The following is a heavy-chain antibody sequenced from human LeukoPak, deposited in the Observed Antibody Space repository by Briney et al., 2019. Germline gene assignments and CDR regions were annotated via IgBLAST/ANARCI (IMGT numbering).Heavy chain of an antibody. CDR1: GGSISSYY. D-gene: IGHD2-15*01. Sequence: SETLSLTCTVSGGSISSYYCSWIRQPAGKGLEWIGRIYTSGSTNYNPSLKSRVTMSVDTSKNQFSLKLSSVTAADTAVYYCARDLIHCSGGSCYSNWFDPWGQGTLVTVSS. V-gene: IGHV4-4*07. J-gene: IGHJ5*02. CDR2: IYTSGST. CDR3: ARDLIHCSGGSCYSNWFDP.